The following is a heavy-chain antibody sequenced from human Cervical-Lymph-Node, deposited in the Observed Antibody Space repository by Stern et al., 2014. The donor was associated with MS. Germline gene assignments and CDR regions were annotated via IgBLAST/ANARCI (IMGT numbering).Heavy chain of an antibody. J-gene: IGHJ6*02. CDR3: ARERHSMDV. Sequence: QLVESGAEVKKPGASVKVSCKASGYSFTAYYMHWGRQAPGQGLEWMGWIDPKSDGTKSAQNFQGRVTMTRDTSISTFYMELSGLTSDDTAVFYCARERHSMDVWGQGTTVTVSS. V-gene: IGHV1-2*02. CDR1: GYSFTAYY. CDR2: IDPKSDGT.